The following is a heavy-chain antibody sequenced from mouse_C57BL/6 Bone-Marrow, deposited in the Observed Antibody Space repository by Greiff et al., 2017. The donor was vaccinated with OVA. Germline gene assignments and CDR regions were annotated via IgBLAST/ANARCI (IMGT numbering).Heavy chain of an antibody. Sequence: EVMLVESGGGLVQPGGSLKLSCAASGFTFSDYYMYWVRQTPEKRLEWVAYISNGGGSTYYPDTVKGRFTISRDNAKNTLYLQMSRLKSEDTAMYYCARRPLYYGSSYDYYAMDYWGQGTSVTVSS. CDR3: ARRPLYYGSSYDYYAMDY. J-gene: IGHJ4*01. CDR2: ISNGGGST. D-gene: IGHD1-1*01. CDR1: GFTFSDYY. V-gene: IGHV5-12*01.